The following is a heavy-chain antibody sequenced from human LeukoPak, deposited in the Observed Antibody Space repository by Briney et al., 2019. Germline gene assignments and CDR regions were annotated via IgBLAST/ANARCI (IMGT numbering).Heavy chain of an antibody. Sequence: GGSLRLSCTASGFTFGDYAMSWVRQAPGKGLEWVSYISSTGITTYYADSVKGRFTISRDNAKNSLFLQMNSLRAEDTAVYYCARGAEYDGSGSYYDGNWFDPWGQGTLVTVSS. V-gene: IGHV3-48*03. CDR2: ISSTGITT. CDR3: ARGAEYDGSGSYYDGNWFDP. CDR1: GFTFGDYA. D-gene: IGHD3-10*01. J-gene: IGHJ5*02.